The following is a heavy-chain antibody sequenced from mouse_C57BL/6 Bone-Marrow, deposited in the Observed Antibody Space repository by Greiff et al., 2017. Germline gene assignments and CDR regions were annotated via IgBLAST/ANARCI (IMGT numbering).Heavy chain of an antibody. CDR3: ATGLLYFDY. CDR2: INPNYGTT. V-gene: IGHV1-39*01. J-gene: IGHJ2*01. D-gene: IGHD2-3*01. Sequence: VHVKQSGPELVKPGASVKISCKASGYSFTDYNMNWVKQSNGKSLEWIGVINPNYGTTNYNQKFKGKATLTVDQSSSTAYMQLNSLTSEDSAVYYCATGLLYFDYWGQGTTLTVSS. CDR1: GYSFTDYN.